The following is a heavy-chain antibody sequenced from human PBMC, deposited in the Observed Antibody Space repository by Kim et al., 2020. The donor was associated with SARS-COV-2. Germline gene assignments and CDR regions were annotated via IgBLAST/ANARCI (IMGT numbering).Heavy chain of an antibody. CDR1: GFKFHLYW. V-gene: IGHV3-7*01. D-gene: IGHD6-13*01. Sequence: GGSLRLSCAASGFKFHLYWMNWVCQAPGKGLEWVANIKHDGSEEYYVDSVKGRFTISRDNARNTLYLHMNTLRAGDTATYFCSRETITAVGSDLWGQGTPVTVSS. J-gene: IGHJ5*02. CDR3: SRETITAVGSDL. CDR2: IKHDGSEE.